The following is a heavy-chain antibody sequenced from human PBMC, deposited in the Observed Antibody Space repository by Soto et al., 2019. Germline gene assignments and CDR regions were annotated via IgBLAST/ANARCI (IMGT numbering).Heavy chain of an antibody. Sequence: SETLSLTCTVSGGSISSGGYYWSWIRQHPGKGLEWIGYIYYSGSTYYNPSLKSRVTISVDTSKNQFSLKLSSVTAADTAVYYCARVSHYDFGNGYYGWFDLWGQGTLVTVSS. CDR3: ARVSHYDFGNGYYGWFDL. D-gene: IGHD3-3*01. V-gene: IGHV4-31*03. CDR1: GGSISSGGYY. J-gene: IGHJ5*02. CDR2: IYYSGST.